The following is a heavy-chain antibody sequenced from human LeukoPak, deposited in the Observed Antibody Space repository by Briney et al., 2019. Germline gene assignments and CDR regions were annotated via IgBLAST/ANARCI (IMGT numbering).Heavy chain of an antibody. Sequence: ASVKVSCKASGYTFTSYGISWVRQAPGQGLEWMGWISAYNGNTNYAQKLQGRVTMTTDTSTSTAYMELRSLRSDDTAVYYCARAGYYDFWSGYPDYYWGQGTLVTVSS. J-gene: IGHJ4*02. CDR1: GYTFTSYG. CDR3: ARAGYYDFWSGYPDYY. CDR2: ISAYNGNT. V-gene: IGHV1-18*01. D-gene: IGHD3-3*01.